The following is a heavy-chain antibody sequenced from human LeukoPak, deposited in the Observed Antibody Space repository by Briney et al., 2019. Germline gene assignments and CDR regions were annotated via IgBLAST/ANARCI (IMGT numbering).Heavy chain of an antibody. Sequence: PGGSLRLSCAASGFTFSSYAMHWVRQAPGEGLEWVAVISYDGSNKYYADSVKGRFTISRDNSKNTLYLQMNSLRAEDTAVYYCARAQTTLWYYDFWSGPGAWFDPWGQGTLVTVSS. CDR3: ARAQTTLWYYDFWSGPGAWFDP. V-gene: IGHV3-30-3*01. CDR2: ISYDGSNK. CDR1: GFTFSSYA. J-gene: IGHJ5*02. D-gene: IGHD3-3*01.